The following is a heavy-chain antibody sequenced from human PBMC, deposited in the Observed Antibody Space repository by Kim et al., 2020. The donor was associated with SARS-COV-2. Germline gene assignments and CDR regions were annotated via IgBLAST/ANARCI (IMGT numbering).Heavy chain of an antibody. Sequence: TNYAKSKTGRYTISTDTSKNALYIQMNSLRAEATAVYYCARVNSCSYLDYWGQGTLVTVSS. D-gene: IGHD6-13*01. J-gene: IGHJ4*02. CDR2: T. V-gene: IGHV3-53*01. CDR3: ARVNSCSYLDY.